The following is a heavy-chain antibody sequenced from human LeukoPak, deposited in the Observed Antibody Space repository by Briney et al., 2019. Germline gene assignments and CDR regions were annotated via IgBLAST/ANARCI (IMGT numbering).Heavy chain of an antibody. V-gene: IGHV3-21*01. CDR3: ARARDCSGGSCYSWYYYYYMDV. J-gene: IGHJ6*03. Sequence: GGSLRLSCAASGFTFSSYSMNWVRQAPGKGLEWVSSISSSSSYIYYADSVKGRFTISRDNAKNSLYLQMNSLRAEDTAVYYCARARDCSGGSCYSWYYYYYMDVWGKGTTVTVSS. CDR1: GFTFSSYS. D-gene: IGHD2-15*01. CDR2: ISSSSSYI.